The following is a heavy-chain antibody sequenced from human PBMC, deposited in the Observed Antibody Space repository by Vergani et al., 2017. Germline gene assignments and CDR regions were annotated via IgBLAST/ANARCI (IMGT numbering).Heavy chain of an antibody. J-gene: IGHJ2*01. V-gene: IGHV3-7*01. D-gene: IGHD4-17*01. CDR1: GFTFSSYW. CDR3: ARDNGDYASNWYFDL. CDR2: IKQDGSEK. Sequence: EVQLVESGGGLVQPGGSLRLSCAASGFTFSSYWMSWVRQAPGKGLEWVANIKQDGSEKYYVDSVKGRFTISRDNAKNSLYLQMNSLRAEDTAVYYCARDNGDYASNWYFDLWGRGTLVTVSS.